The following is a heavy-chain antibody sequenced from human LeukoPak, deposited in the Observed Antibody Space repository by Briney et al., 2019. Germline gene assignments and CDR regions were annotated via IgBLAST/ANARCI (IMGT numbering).Heavy chain of an antibody. CDR2: INWSGKST. J-gene: IGHJ4*02. CDR1: GFVFDEHG. V-gene: IGHV3-20*04. CDR3: ARAPIARTFYCDY. Sequence: GGSLRLSCTASGFVFDEHGMTWVRQVPGKGLEWVSGINWSGKSTSYGDPVRGRFTISRDNAKNSPSLQMDSPRAEDTALYYCARAPIARTFYCDYWGRGTLVSVSS. D-gene: IGHD6-6*01.